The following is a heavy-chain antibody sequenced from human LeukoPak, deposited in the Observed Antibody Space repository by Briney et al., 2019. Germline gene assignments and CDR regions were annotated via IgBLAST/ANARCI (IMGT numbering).Heavy chain of an antibody. V-gene: IGHV1-46*01. CDR3: ARGGRLDCSSTSCPDKNWFDP. CDR2: INPSGGST. J-gene: IGHJ5*02. Sequence: ASVKVSCKASGYTFTSYYMHWVRQAPGQGLEWMGIINPSGGSTSYAQKFQGRVTMTRDTSTSTVYMELSSLRSEDTAVYYCARGGRLDCSSTSCPDKNWFDPWGQGTLVTVSS. CDR1: GYTFTSYY. D-gene: IGHD2-2*01.